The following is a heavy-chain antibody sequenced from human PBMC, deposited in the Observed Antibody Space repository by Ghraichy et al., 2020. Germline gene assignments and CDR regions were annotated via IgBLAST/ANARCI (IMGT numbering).Heavy chain of an antibody. CDR2: INHSGST. CDR3: ARGRGYYDSSGYPPDY. CDR1: GGSFSGYY. V-gene: IGHV4-34*01. J-gene: IGHJ4*02. Sequence: SETLSLTCAVYGGSFSGYYWSWIRQPPGKGLEWIGEINHSGSTNYNPSLKSRVTISVDTSKNQFSLKLSSVTAADTAVYYCARGRGYYDSSGYPPDYWGQGTLVTVSS. D-gene: IGHD3-22*01.